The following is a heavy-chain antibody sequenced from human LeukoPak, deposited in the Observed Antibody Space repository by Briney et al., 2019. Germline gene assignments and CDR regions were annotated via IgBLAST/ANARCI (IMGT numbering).Heavy chain of an antibody. Sequence: GGSLRLSCAASGFTFSGSAMRWVRQASGKGLEWVGRIRSKANSYATAYAASVKGRLTISRDDSQDTAYLQLNSLKTADTAVYYCTIRVGYCSSTSCSNQDDYWGQGTLVTVSS. CDR3: TIRVGYCSSTSCSNQDDY. CDR2: IRSKANSYAT. D-gene: IGHD2-2*01. CDR1: GFTFSGSA. V-gene: IGHV3-73*01. J-gene: IGHJ4*02.